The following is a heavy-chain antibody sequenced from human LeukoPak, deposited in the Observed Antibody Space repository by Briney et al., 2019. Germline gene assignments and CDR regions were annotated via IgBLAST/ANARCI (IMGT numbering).Heavy chain of an antibody. CDR3: ARRRRRDGYNYEAFDI. CDR1: GYSFTSYW. D-gene: IGHD5-24*01. CDR2: IYPGDSDT. V-gene: IGHV5-51*01. J-gene: IGHJ3*02. Sequence: GESLKISCKGSGYSFTSYWIGWVRQMPGKGLEWMGFIYPGDSDTRYSPSFQGQVTISADKSISTAYLQWSSLKASDTAMYYCARRRRRDGYNYEAFDIWGQGTMVTVSS.